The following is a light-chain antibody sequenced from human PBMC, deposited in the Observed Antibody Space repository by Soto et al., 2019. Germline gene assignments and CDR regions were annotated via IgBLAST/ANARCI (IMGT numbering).Light chain of an antibody. CDR1: SSDVGAYNY. CDR3: SSYAGTNNLLYV. CDR2: EVS. J-gene: IGLJ1*01. V-gene: IGLV2-8*01. Sequence: QSALTQPPSASGSPGQSVTISCSGTSSDVGAYNYASWYQQHPGKAPRLLIYEVSQRPSGVPDRFSGSKSANTASLTVSGLQPEDEADYYCSSYAGTNNLLYVFGTGTKVTVL.